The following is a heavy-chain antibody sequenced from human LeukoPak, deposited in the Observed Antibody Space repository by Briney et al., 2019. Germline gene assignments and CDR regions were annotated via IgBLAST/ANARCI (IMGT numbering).Heavy chain of an antibody. CDR3: ARGFQSGDSPV. Sequence: GESLRLSCAPSGFTFSAYSLSWVRQAPGKGLEWVAKIKKDGSEKDYVDSVKGRFTISRDNDKGSLYLQLNSLRVEDTAVYDCARGFQSGDSPVWGQGTLVTVSS. V-gene: IGHV3-7*01. CDR1: GFTFSAYS. CDR2: IKKDGSEK. J-gene: IGHJ4*02. D-gene: IGHD2-21*02.